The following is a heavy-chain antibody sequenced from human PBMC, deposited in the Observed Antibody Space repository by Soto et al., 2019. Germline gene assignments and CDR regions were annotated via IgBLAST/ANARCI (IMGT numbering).Heavy chain of an antibody. V-gene: IGHV3-23*01. CDR2: ISGSGGST. CDR1: GFTFSSYA. D-gene: IGHD5-12*01. CDR3: AKGGEFRARGYSGYDYTS. Sequence: GGSLRLSCAASGFTFSSYAMSWVRQAPGKGLEWVSAISGSGGSTFDADSVKGRFTISRDNSKNTLYMQMNSLRFEDTAVYYGAKGGEFRARGYSGYDYTSWGPGTLFTVSS. J-gene: IGHJ4*02.